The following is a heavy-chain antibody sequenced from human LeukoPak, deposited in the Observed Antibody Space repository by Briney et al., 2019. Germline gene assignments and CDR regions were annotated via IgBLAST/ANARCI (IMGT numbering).Heavy chain of an antibody. CDR3: ARRRDGYNYYFDY. V-gene: IGHV5-51*01. J-gene: IGHJ4*02. D-gene: IGHD5-24*01. CDR2: IYPGNSDT. CDR1: GYSFTSYW. Sequence: GASLKISCKGSGYSFTSYWIGWVRQMPGKGLEWMGIIYPGNSDTRYSPSFQGQVTISADKSISTAYPQWSSLKASDTAMYYCARRRDGYNYYFDYWGQGTLVTVSS.